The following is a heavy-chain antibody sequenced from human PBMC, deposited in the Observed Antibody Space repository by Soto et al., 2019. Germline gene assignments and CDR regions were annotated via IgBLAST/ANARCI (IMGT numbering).Heavy chain of an antibody. CDR1: GGTFSSYA. D-gene: IGHD3-22*01. CDR2: IIPIFGTA. Sequence: GASVKLSGEGSGGTFSSYAISWVRRAPGQGLEWMGGIIPIFGTANYAQKFQGRVTITADESTSTAYMELSSLRSEDTAVYYCRITMIVVVITGDYWGQGTLVTVSS. J-gene: IGHJ4*02. V-gene: IGHV1-69*13. CDR3: RITMIVVVITGDY.